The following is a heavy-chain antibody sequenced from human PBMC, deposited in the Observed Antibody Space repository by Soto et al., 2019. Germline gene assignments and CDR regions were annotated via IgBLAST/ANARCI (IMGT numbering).Heavy chain of an antibody. CDR3: KRERGGRGGY. J-gene: IGHJ4*02. Sequence: EVQLVESGGGLVQPGGSLRLSCAASGFTFSSYWMHWVRQVPGKGLVWVSRIDEYGNTINYADSVRGRFTISRDNAKNTLYVEMKGRRAEDTVLYYGKRERGGRGGYWGQGTLVTVSS. CDR2: IDEYGNTI. D-gene: IGHD3-16*01. V-gene: IGHV3-74*01. CDR1: GFTFSSYW.